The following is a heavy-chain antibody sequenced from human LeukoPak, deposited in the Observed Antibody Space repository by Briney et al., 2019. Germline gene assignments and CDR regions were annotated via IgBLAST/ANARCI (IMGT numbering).Heavy chain of an antibody. V-gene: IGHV7-4-1*02. J-gene: IGHJ6*02. CDR2: INTNTGNP. CDR1: GYTFTSYA. Sequence: ASVKVSCKASGYTFTSYAMNWVRQAPGQGLEWMGWINTNTGNPTYAQGLTGRFVFSLDTSVNTAYLQISSLKAEDTAVYYCARVSAPGSGSYYYYYYGMDVWGQGTTVTVSS. CDR3: ARVSAPGSGSYYYYYYGMDV. D-gene: IGHD3-10*01.